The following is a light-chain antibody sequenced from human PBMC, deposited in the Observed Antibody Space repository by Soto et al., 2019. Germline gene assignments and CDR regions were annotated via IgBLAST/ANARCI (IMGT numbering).Light chain of an antibody. V-gene: IGLV1-44*01. Sequence: QSVLTQPPSATGTPGQRVTISCSGGSSNIGGNSVTWYQQLPGTAPKLLIYISNRRPSGVPDRFSGSKSGTSASLAISGLQSEDEADYYCAAWDDSMNGHVFGSGNKVTVL. J-gene: IGLJ1*01. CDR2: ISN. CDR1: SSNIGGNS. CDR3: AAWDDSMNGHV.